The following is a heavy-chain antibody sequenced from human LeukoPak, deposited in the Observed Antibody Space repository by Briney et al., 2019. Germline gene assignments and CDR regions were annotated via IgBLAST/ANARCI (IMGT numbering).Heavy chain of an antibody. CDR2: IYNSGST. Sequence: SQTLSLTCTVSVGSISRYYWSWIRQPPGKGLERIGNIYNSGSTIYNPSLRSRVTMSVDTSKNQFSLKLSSVPAADTAVYYGAAERGNWFDPGGEGTLVTVPS. V-gene: IGHV4-59*01. D-gene: IGHD5-24*01. J-gene: IGHJ5*02. CDR3: AAERGNWFDP. CDR1: VGSISRYY.